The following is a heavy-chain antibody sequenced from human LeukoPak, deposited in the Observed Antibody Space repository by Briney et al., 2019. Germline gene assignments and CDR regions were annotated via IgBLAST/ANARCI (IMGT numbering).Heavy chain of an antibody. J-gene: IGHJ5*02. D-gene: IGHD5-12*01. CDR1: GYTFTGYY. CDR3: ARGVYSGGYAFDP. CDR2: SGGA. Sequence: ASVKVSCKASGYTFTGYYIHWVRHAPGQGLEWMGWSGGANYAQKFQGRVTMTRDTSISTAYMELTSLRSDDTAVYYCARGVYSGGYAFDPWGQGTLVTVSS. V-gene: IGHV1-2*02.